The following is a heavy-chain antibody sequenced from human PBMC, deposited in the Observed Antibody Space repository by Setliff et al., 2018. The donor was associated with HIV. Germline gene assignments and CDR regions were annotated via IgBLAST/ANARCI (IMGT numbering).Heavy chain of an antibody. CDR2: VETQHGET. V-gene: IGHV1-69-2*01. CDR1: GYTFTDYY. D-gene: IGHD4-17*01. Sequence: ASVKVSCKASGYTFTDYYMHWVQQAPGKGLEWMGRVETQHGETIFAGKFQGRVTITADTSTDTAYMELSSLRSEDTAVYFCARGTTATDYYYYMDVWGKGTSVTVSS. J-gene: IGHJ6*03. CDR3: ARGTTATDYYYYMDV.